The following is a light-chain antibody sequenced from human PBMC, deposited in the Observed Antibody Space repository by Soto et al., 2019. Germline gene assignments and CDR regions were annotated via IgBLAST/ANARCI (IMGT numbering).Light chain of an antibody. J-gene: IGKJ4*01. CDR1: QSVSIW. CDR2: KAS. V-gene: IGKV1-5*03. CDR3: QQYNSNPLT. Sequence: DIQMTQSPSTLSASVGDRVTITCRASQSVSIWLAWYQQKPGKVPKLLIYKASTLESGVPSRFSGSGSGTEFTLTISSLQPDDFATYYCQQYNSNPLTFGGGTKVEI.